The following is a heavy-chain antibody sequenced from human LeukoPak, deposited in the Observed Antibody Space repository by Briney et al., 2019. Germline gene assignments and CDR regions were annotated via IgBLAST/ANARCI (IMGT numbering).Heavy chain of an antibody. J-gene: IGHJ4*02. CDR2: ISYDGSNK. V-gene: IGHV3-30*18. CDR1: GFTFSSYG. CDR3: AKAGGDYGDYYYFDY. D-gene: IGHD4-17*01. Sequence: GGSLRLSCAASGFTFSSYGMHWVRQAPGKGLEWGAVISYDGSNKYYADSVKGRFTISRDNSKNTLYLQMNSLRAEDTAVYYCAKAGGDYGDYYYFDYWGQGTLVTVSS.